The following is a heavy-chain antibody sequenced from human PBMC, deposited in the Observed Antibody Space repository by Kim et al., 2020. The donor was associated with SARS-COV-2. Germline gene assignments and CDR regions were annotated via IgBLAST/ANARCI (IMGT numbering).Heavy chain of an antibody. Sequence: GGSLRLSCAASGFTFSSYWMHWVRQAPGKGLVWVSRINGDGSITEYANSVKGRFTISRDNAKNTMYLRMNSLRAEDTAVYYCVRLLDRDFWGQGTLVTVSS. J-gene: IGHJ4*02. V-gene: IGHV3-74*03. D-gene: IGHD1-26*01. CDR2: INGDGSIT. CDR1: GFTFSSYW. CDR3: VRLLDRDF.